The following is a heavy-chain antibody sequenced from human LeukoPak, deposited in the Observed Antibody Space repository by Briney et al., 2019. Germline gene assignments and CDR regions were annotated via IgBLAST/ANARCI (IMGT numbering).Heavy chain of an antibody. Sequence: PGGSLRLSCAASGFTFSSYSMNWVRQAPGKGLEWVSSISSSSSYIYYADSVKGRFTISRDNAKNSLYLQMNSLRAEDTAVYYCAIIAGDCSSTSCRSDAFDIWGQGTMVTVSS. J-gene: IGHJ3*02. CDR3: AIIAGDCSSTSCRSDAFDI. CDR1: GFTFSSYS. CDR2: ISSSSSYI. V-gene: IGHV3-21*01. D-gene: IGHD2-2*01.